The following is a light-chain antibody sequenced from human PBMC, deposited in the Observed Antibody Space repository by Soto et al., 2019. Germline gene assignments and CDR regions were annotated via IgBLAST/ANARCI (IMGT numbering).Light chain of an antibody. CDR1: SSNIGSNF. CDR3: ATWDDSLNGLM. Sequence: QSVLTQPPSASGTPGQRVTIPCSGSSSNIGSNFVNWYQQLPGTAPKLLMYNNNQRPSGVPDRFSGSKSGTSASLAISGLQSEDEADYHCATWDDSLNGLMFGGGTKLTVL. J-gene: IGLJ3*02. V-gene: IGLV1-44*01. CDR2: NNN.